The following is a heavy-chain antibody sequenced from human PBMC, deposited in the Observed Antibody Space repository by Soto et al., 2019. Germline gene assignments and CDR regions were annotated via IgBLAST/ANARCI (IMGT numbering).Heavy chain of an antibody. CDR3: ASLRGYSYGSNWFDP. D-gene: IGHD5-18*01. V-gene: IGHV4-34*01. CDR2: INHSGST. CDR1: GGSFSGYY. Sequence: QVQLQQWGAGLLKPSETLSLTCAVYGGSFSGYYWSWIRQPPGKGLEWIGEINHSGSTNYNPSLKSRFTISVDTSKNQFSLKLSSVTAADTAVYYCASLRGYSYGSNWFDPWGQGTLVTVSS. J-gene: IGHJ5*02.